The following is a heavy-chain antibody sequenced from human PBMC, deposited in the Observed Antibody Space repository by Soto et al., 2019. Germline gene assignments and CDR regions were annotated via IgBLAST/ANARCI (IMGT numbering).Heavy chain of an antibody. Sequence: GGSLRLSCAASGFTFSSYEMNWVRQAPGKGLEWVSYISSSGSTIYYADSVKGRFTISRDNAKNSLYLQMNSLRAEDTAVYYCARLGYYYGSGYGMDVWGQGITVTVSS. V-gene: IGHV3-48*03. CDR2: ISSSGSTI. CDR1: GFTFSSYE. CDR3: ARLGYYYGSGYGMDV. D-gene: IGHD3-10*01. J-gene: IGHJ6*02.